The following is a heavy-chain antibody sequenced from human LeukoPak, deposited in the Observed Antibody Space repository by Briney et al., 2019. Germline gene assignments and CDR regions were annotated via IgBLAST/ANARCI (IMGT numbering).Heavy chain of an antibody. CDR3: ATTIYGDYLVPKHYYYYYMDV. Sequence: SETLSLTCTVSGGSISSYYWSWIRQPPGKGLEWIGYIYYSGSTNYNPSLKSRVTISVDTSKNQFSLKLSSVTAADTAVYYCATTIYGDYLVPKHYYYYYMDVWGKGTTVTVSS. D-gene: IGHD4-17*01. J-gene: IGHJ6*03. CDR2: IYYSGST. V-gene: IGHV4-59*01. CDR1: GGSISSYY.